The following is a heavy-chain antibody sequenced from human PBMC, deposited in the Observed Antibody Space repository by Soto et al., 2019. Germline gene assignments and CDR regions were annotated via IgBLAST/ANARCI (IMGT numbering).Heavy chain of an antibody. V-gene: IGHV3-23*01. CDR1: GFSFSSYS. J-gene: IGHJ4*02. CDR2: ISADGART. Sequence: GSLRLSCAASGFSFSSYSVTWVRQGPEKGLGGVSEISADGARTYYADSVKGRFTVSRDNSKNTVYLQMNSLRAEDTAVYYCAQNFDYWGQGTLVTVSS. CDR3: AQNFDY.